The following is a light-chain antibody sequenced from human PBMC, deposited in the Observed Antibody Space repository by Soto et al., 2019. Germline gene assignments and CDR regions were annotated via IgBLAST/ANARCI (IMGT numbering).Light chain of an antibody. CDR1: RGIINY. J-gene: IGKJ2*01. V-gene: IGKV1-27*01. CDR3: QHYNNAPYT. CDR2: SAS. Sequence: DIQMTQSPSSLSASVGDIVTITCRASRGIINYLAWYQQKPGKVPKLLIYSASTLQSGVPSRFSGGGSGTDFTLTISSLEPEDVATYYCQHYNNAPYTFGQGTKVDIK.